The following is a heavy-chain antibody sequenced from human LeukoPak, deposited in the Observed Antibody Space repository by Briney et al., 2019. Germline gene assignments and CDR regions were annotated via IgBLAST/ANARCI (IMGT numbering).Heavy chain of an antibody. CDR3: AKDLGDGYEGYYYGMDV. V-gene: IGHV3-30*18. Sequence: GGSLRLSCAASGFSVSAYWMSWVRQAPGKGLEWVAVISYDGSNKYYADSVKGRFTISRDNSKNTLYLQMNSLRAEDTAVYYCAKDLGDGYEGYYYGMDVWGQGTTVTVSS. CDR1: GFSVSAYW. D-gene: IGHD5-24*01. J-gene: IGHJ6*02. CDR2: ISYDGSNK.